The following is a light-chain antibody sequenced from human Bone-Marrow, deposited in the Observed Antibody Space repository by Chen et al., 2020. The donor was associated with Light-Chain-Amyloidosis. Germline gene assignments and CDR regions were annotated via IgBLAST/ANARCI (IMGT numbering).Light chain of an antibody. CDR3: QSADSSGTYEVI. CDR2: RDT. V-gene: IGLV3-25*03. CDR1: DLPTKY. J-gene: IGLJ2*01. Sequence: SYELTQPPPLSVSPGPTARITCSGDDLPTKYAYWYQQKPGQAPVLVINRDTERPSGISERFSGSSSGTTATLTISGVQAEDEADYHCQSADSSGTYEVIFGGGTKLTVL.